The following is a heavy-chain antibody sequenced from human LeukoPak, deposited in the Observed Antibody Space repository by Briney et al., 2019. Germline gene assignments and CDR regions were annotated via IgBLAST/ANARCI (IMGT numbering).Heavy chain of an antibody. CDR1: GASISSYY. D-gene: IGHD3-3*01. V-gene: IGHV4-59*08. Sequence: SETLSLTCSVSGASISSYYWSWIRQPPGKGLEWIGYIYYSGSTNYNPSLKSRVTISVDTSKSQFSLKLTSVTAADTAVYYCARQSSNRIFGVVTHFGLDVWGQGTTVTVSS. CDR3: ARQSSNRIFGVVTHFGLDV. CDR2: IYYSGST. J-gene: IGHJ6*02.